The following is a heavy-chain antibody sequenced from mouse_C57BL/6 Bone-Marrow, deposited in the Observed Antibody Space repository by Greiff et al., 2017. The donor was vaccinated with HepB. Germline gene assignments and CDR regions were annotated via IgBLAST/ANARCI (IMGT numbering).Heavy chain of an antibody. V-gene: IGHV1-59*01. CDR3: ARGPIYYYGSSRFDY. CDR1: GYTFTSYW. Sequence: VQLQQPGAELVRPGTSVKLSCKASGYTFTSYWMHWVKQRPGQGLEWIGVIDPSDSYTNYNQKFKGKATLTVDTSSSAAYMQLSSLTSEDSAVYYCARGPIYYYGSSRFDYWGQGTTLTVSS. D-gene: IGHD1-1*01. CDR2: IDPSDSYT. J-gene: IGHJ2*01.